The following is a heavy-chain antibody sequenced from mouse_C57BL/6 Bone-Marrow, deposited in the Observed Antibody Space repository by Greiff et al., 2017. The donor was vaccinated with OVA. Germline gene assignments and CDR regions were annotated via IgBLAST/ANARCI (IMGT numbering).Heavy chain of an antibody. CDR1: GYTFTDYE. CDR2: IDPETGGT. V-gene: IGHV1-15*01. J-gene: IGHJ3*01. Sequence: VQLQQSGAELVRPGASVTLSCKASGYTFTDYEMHWVKQTPVHGLEWIGAIDPETGGTASTQKFKGTAILTADKSSRTAYMELRSLTSEDSAVYYCTRACYYEVWFAYWGQGTLVTVSA. D-gene: IGHD1-1*01. CDR3: TRACYYEVWFAY.